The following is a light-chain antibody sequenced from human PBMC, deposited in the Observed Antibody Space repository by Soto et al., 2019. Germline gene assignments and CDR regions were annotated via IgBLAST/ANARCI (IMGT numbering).Light chain of an antibody. CDR3: QQYHTNWT. CDR1: QSISPW. CDR2: KAS. Sequence: DIQMTQSPSTLSASVGDRFTITCRASQSISPWLAWYQQKPGKAPKLLINKASILQNGVPSRFSGSGSGTEFTLTISRLQPDDFATYYCQQYHTNWTFGQGTKVDIK. V-gene: IGKV1-5*03. J-gene: IGKJ1*01.